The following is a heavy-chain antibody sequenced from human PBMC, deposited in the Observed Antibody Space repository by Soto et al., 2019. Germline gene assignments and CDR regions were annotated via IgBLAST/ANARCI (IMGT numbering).Heavy chain of an antibody. Sequence: ASVKVSCKASGGTFSSYAISWVRQAPGQGLEWMGGIIPIFGTANYAQKFQGRVTITADESTSTAYMELSSLRSEDTAVYYCARDVKRQLPTNMHNWFDPWGQGTLVTVSS. J-gene: IGHJ5*02. V-gene: IGHV1-69*13. CDR3: ARDVKRQLPTNMHNWFDP. CDR1: GGTFSSYA. CDR2: IIPIFGTA. D-gene: IGHD1-1*01.